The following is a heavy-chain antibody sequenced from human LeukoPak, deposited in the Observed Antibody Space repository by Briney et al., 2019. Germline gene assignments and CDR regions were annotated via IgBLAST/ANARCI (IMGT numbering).Heavy chain of an antibody. CDR2: ISYSGST. CDR1: GGSISSDY. CDR3: AKLYSWNDWFDP. J-gene: IGHJ5*02. D-gene: IGHD1-20*01. V-gene: IGHV4-59*01. Sequence: SETLSLTCTVSGGSISSDYLSWIRQPPGKGLEWIGYISYSGSTKYKPSLKSRVSLSIDTSKNQFSLKLSSVTAADTAVYYCAKLYSWNDWFDPWVQGTLVTVSS.